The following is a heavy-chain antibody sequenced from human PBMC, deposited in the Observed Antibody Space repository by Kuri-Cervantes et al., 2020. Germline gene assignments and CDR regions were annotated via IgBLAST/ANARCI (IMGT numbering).Heavy chain of an antibody. J-gene: IGHJ6*02. CDR2: ISYDGSNK. V-gene: IGHV3-30*03. CDR1: GFTFSSYG. D-gene: IGHD1-14*01. Sequence: LSLTCAASGFTFSSYGMHWVRQAPGKGLEWVAVISYDGSNKYYADSVKGRFTISRDNAKNTLYLQMNSLRAEDTAVYYCARKGGHELREPYYYGMDVWGQGTTVTVSS. CDR3: ARKGGHELREPYYYGMDV.